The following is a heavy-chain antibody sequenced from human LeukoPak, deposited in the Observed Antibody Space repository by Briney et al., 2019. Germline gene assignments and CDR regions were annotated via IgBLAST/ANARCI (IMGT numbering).Heavy chain of an antibody. Sequence: SQTLSLTCTVSGGSISSYYWSWIRQPPGKGLEWIGYIYYSGSTNYNPSLKSRVTISVDTSKNQFSLKLSSVTAADTAVYYCARYVVVTAYFDYWGQGTLVTVSS. V-gene: IGHV4-59*01. CDR2: IYYSGST. CDR1: GGSISSYY. J-gene: IGHJ4*02. CDR3: ARYVVVTAYFDY. D-gene: IGHD2-21*02.